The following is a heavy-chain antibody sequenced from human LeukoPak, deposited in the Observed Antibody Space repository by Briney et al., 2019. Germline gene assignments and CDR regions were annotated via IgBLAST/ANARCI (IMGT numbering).Heavy chain of an antibody. CDR2: IYTRGST. J-gene: IGHJ4*02. Sequence: SETLSLTCTVSGGSISSYYWSWIRQPAGKGLEWLGRIYTRGSTNYSPSLKSRVTMSVDTSKNECSLKLTSVTAAETAVYYCARESTVAGTARYLDYWGQGTLVTVYS. CDR3: ARESTVAGTARYLDY. D-gene: IGHD6-13*01. V-gene: IGHV4-4*07. CDR1: GGSISSYY.